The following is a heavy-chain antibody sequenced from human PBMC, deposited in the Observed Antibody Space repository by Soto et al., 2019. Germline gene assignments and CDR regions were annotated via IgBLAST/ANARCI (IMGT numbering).Heavy chain of an antibody. V-gene: IGHV1-2*02. Sequence: ASVKVSCKASGYTFTGYYMHWVRQAPGQVLEWMGLINPNSGGTNYAQKFQGRITITRDTSISTAYMELSRLRSDDTAVYYCARTFRIVGPIDYWGQGTLVTVSS. CDR1: GYTFTGYY. CDR3: ARTFRIVGPIDY. D-gene: IGHD1-26*01. CDR2: INPNSGGT. J-gene: IGHJ4*02.